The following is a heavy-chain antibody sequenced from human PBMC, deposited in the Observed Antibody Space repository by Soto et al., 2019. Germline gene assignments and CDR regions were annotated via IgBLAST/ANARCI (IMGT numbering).Heavy chain of an antibody. Sequence: SETLSLTCAVYGDSFSGPYWTWIRQTPGKGLEWIGKINHSGSTDYHPSLKSRVTISVDTSKNQFSLNLSSVSAADTAVYFCARLEVTSADSFDVWGPGTMVTVSS. CDR1: GDSFSGPY. CDR2: INHSGST. D-gene: IGHD2-21*02. CDR3: ARLEVTSADSFDV. J-gene: IGHJ3*01. V-gene: IGHV4-34*01.